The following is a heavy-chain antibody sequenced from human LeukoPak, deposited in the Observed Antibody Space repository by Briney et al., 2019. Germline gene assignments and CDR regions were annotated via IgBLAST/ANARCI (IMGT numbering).Heavy chain of an antibody. CDR1: GYTFTSHG. D-gene: IGHD5-12*01. V-gene: IGHV1-18*01. J-gene: IGHJ4*02. Sequence: ASVKVSCKASGYTFTSHGISWVRQAPGQGLEWMGWISAYNGHTNYAQKLQGRVTMTADTSTSTAYMELRSLRSDDTAVYYCARGASGYDPVDYWGQGTLVTVSS. CDR2: ISAYNGHT. CDR3: ARGASGYDPVDY.